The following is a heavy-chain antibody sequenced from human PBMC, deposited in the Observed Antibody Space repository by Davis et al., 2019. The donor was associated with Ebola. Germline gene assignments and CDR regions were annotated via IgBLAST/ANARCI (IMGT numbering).Heavy chain of an antibody. D-gene: IGHD2-21*02. CDR1: GGTFSSYA. J-gene: IGHJ4*02. CDR2: IIPILGIA. V-gene: IGHV1-69*04. Sequence: AASVKVSCKASGGTFSSYAISRVRQAPGQGLEWMGRIIPILGIANYAQKFQGRVTITADKSTSTAYMELSSLRSEDTAVYYCARDRYCGGDCYEDYWGQGTLVTVSS. CDR3: ARDRYCGGDCYEDY.